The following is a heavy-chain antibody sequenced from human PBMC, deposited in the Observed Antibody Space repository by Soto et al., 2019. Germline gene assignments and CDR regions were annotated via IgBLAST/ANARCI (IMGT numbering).Heavy chain of an antibody. CDR3: ARGRRITMIVVAPRAFDI. CDR2: IYHSGST. V-gene: IGHV4-38-2*01. D-gene: IGHD3-22*01. J-gene: IGHJ3*02. CDR1: GYSISSGYY. Sequence: PSETLSLTCAVSGYSISSGYYWGWIRQPPGKGLEWIGSIYHSGSTYYNPSLKSRVTISVDTSKNQFSLKLSSVTAADTAVYYCARGRRITMIVVAPRAFDIWGQGTMVT.